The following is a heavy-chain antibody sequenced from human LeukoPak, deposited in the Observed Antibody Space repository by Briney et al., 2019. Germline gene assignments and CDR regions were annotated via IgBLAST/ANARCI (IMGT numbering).Heavy chain of an antibody. D-gene: IGHD3/OR15-3a*01. CDR1: GGSISSYY. CDR2: IHYSGST. V-gene: IGHV4-59*01. CDR3: ARDGVAEDLDTNNWFDP. Sequence: PSETLSLTCTVSGGSISSYYWSWLRQPPGKGLEWIGYIHYSGSTNYNPSLKSRVTISVDTSKNQFSLKLSSVTAADTAVYYCARDGVAEDLDTNNWFDPWGQGTLVTVSS. J-gene: IGHJ5*02.